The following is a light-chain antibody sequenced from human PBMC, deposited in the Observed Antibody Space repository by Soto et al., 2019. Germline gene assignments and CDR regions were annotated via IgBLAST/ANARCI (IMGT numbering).Light chain of an antibody. J-gene: IGKJ2*01. V-gene: IGKV3-15*01. CDR3: QQYNSWPPYT. CDR2: GAS. Sequence: EIVMTQSPATLSVSPGERATLSCRASQSVSSNLAWYQQKPGQAPRLLIYGASTRATGTPARFSGSGSGTEFTLTISSLQSEDFAVYYCQQYNSWPPYTFXQGTKVDIK. CDR1: QSVSSN.